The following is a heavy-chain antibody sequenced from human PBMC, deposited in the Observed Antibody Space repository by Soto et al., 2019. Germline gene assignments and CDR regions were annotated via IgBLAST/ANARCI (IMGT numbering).Heavy chain of an antibody. V-gene: IGHV3-9*01. Sequence: PGGSLRLSCAASGFTFSTYAMAWVRQAPGKGLEWVSGISWNSGSIGYADSVKGRFTISRDNAKNSLYLQMNSLRAEDTALYYCAKEMGSSGWDNYYYYGMDVWGQGTTVTVSS. CDR1: GFTFSTYA. CDR3: AKEMGSSGWDNYYYYGMDV. J-gene: IGHJ6*02. CDR2: ISWNSGSI. D-gene: IGHD6-19*01.